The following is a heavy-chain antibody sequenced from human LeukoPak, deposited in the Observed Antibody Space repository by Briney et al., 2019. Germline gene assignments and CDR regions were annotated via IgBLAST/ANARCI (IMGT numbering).Heavy chain of an antibody. V-gene: IGHV3-33*01. CDR1: GFTFSSYG. CDR3: ARDNNWGSTHY. Sequence: GGSLRLSCAASGFTFSSYGMHWVRQAPGKGLEWVAVIWYDGSDEYYGDSVKGRFTISRDNPKNTLYLQMNSLRAEDTAVYYCARDNNWGSTHYWGQGTLVTVSS. D-gene: IGHD7-27*01. J-gene: IGHJ4*02. CDR2: IWYDGSDE.